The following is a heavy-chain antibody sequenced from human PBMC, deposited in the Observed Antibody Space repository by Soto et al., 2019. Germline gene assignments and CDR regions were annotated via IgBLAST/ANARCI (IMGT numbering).Heavy chain of an antibody. CDR2: IYHSGST. CDR3: ARECSGGSCNYYYGMDV. V-gene: IGHV4-4*02. Sequence: PSETLSLTCAVSGCSISSSNWWSWVRQPPGKGLEWIGEIYHSGSTNYNPSLKSRVTVSVDKSKNQFSLKLSSVTAADTAVYYCARECSGGSCNYYYGMDVWGQGTTVTVSS. CDR1: GCSISSSNW. J-gene: IGHJ6*02. D-gene: IGHD2-15*01.